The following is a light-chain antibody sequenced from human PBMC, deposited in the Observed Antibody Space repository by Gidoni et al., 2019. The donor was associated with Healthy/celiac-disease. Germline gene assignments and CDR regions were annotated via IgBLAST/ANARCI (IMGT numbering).Light chain of an antibody. CDR3: QSYDSSNVV. CDR2: EDN. CDR1: SGSIASNY. Sequence: NFMLTQPHSVSESPGKTVTISCTRSSGSIASNYVQWYQQRPGSSPTTVISEDNQRPSGVPDRFSGSIDSSSNSASLTSSGLKTEDEADYYCQSYDSSNVVFGGGTKLTVL. J-gene: IGLJ2*01. V-gene: IGLV6-57*01.